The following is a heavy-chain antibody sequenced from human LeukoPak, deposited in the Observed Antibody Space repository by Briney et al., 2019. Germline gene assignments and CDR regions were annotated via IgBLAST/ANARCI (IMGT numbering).Heavy chain of an antibody. V-gene: IGHV3-53*01. J-gene: IGHJ4*02. CDR3: ARVPAGFHYDSSGT. CDR2: IHSGGNA. Sequence: GALRLSCAASGFTVSSTYMSWVRQAPGKGPEWVSVIHSGGNAYYADSLKGRFTISRDNSKNTLYLQMNSLRAEDTAVYYCARVPAGFHYDSSGTWGQGTLVTVSS. CDR1: GFTVSSTY. D-gene: IGHD3-22*01.